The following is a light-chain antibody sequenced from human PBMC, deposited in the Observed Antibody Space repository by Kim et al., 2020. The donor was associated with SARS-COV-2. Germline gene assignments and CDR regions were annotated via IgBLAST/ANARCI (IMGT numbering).Light chain of an antibody. CDR2: DAS. V-gene: IGKV3-11*01. Sequence: EIVLTQSPATLSLSPGERATLSCRASQSVSSYLAWYQQKPGQAPRLLIYDASNRATGIPARFSGSGSGTDFTLTISSLEPEDFAVYYCQQRSNWPLPLTFGGGTKVEI. J-gene: IGKJ4*01. CDR1: QSVSSY. CDR3: QQRSNWPLPLT.